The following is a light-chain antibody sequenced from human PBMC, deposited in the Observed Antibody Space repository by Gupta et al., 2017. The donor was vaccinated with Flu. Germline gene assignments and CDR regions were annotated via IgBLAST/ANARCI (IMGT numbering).Light chain of an antibody. Sequence: GTLSLSAGERATLACRASQSVNNNLLTWYQQKPGQAPRLLIYGASSRATGIPDRFSGSGSGTDFTLTIRRLEPEDFAVYYCQQYGSSVYTFGQGTKLEIK. V-gene: IGKV3-20*01. CDR3: QQYGSSVYT. CDR2: GAS. J-gene: IGKJ2*01. CDR1: QSVNNNL.